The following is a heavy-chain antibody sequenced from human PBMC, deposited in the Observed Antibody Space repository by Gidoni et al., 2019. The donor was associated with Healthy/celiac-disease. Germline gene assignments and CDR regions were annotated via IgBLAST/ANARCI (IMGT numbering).Heavy chain of an antibody. V-gene: IGHV3-9*01. J-gene: IGHJ4*02. CDR1: GFTFDDYA. D-gene: IGHD2-2*01. CDR3: AKVTKECSSTSCSDFDY. CDR2: ISWNSGSI. Sequence: EVQLVESGGGLVEPGRSLRLSCAASGFTFDDYAMHWVRQAPGKGLGWVSGISWNSGSIGYADSVKGRFTISRDNAKNSLYLQMNSLRAEDTALYYCAKVTKECSSTSCSDFDYWGQGTLVTVSS.